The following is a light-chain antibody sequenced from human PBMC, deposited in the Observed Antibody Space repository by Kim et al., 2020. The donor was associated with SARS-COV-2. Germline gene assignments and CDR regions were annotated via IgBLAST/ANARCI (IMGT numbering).Light chain of an antibody. V-gene: IGLV2-14*03. CDR1: SSDVGFYNY. CDR2: DVG. J-gene: IGLJ1*01. CDR3: SSFRNSNTPYV. Sequence: QSALTQPASVSGSPGQSITISCTGTSSDVGFYNYVSWYQQHAGKVPKLIIYDVGRRPSGISSRFSCSKSGDTASLTISGLQAEDEADYYCSSFRNSNTPYVFGTGTKVTVL.